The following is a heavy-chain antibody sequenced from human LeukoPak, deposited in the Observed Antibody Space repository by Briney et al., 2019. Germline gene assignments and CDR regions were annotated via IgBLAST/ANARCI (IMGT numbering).Heavy chain of an antibody. J-gene: IGHJ4*02. CDR1: GFAFSSYW. D-gene: IGHD3-3*01. V-gene: IGHV3-7*01. CDR3: ARDKEAAVDFWSGYYPL. Sequence: GGSLRLSCAASGFAFSSYWMGWVRQAPGKGLEWVANIKRDGSEKYYGDSVKGRFTVSRDNAMNSLYLQMTSLRAEDTAVYYCARDKEAAVDFWSGYYPLWGQGTLVIVSS. CDR2: IKRDGSEK.